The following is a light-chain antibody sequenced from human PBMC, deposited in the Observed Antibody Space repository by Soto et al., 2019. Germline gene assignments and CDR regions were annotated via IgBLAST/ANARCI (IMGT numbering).Light chain of an antibody. CDR3: AAWDDTMSGVV. CDR2: RHS. Sequence: QSVLTQPPSASGTPGQRVTISCSGSSSNIGSNYVYWYQQLPGTVPQLLIYRHSERPSGVPDRFSGSKSGTSASRAISGLRSEDEADYYCAAWDDTMSGVVFGGGTQLTVL. CDR1: SSNIGSNY. J-gene: IGLJ2*01. V-gene: IGLV1-47*01.